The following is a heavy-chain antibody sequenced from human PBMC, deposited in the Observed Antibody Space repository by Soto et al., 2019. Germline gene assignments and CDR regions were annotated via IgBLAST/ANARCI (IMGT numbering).Heavy chain of an antibody. V-gene: IGHV1-46*01. J-gene: IGHJ4*02. CDR2: INPSGGST. CDR1: GYTFTSYY. CDR3: AKVREAPGTFLY. Sequence: AASVKVSCKASGYTFTSYYMHWVRQAPGQGLEWMGIINPSGGSTSYAQKFQGRVTMTRDTSTSTVYMELSSLRSEDTAVYYCAKVREAPGTFLYRGQEPLVTLS. D-gene: IGHD3-22*01.